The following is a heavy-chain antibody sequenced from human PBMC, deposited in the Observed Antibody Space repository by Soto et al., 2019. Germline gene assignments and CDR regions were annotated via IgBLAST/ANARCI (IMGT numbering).Heavy chain of an antibody. CDR2: IIPLFGTP. Sequence: QVQLVQSGAEVKSPGSSVKVSCKASGGTFRNDAFSWVRQAPGQGPEWVGGIIPLFGTPNYAQDFQGRVIITADESSSTTYLELTSLRSQDTAVYYCARERVREMATGGYFDRWCQGTLVTVSS. J-gene: IGHJ4*02. CDR3: ARERVREMATGGYFDR. V-gene: IGHV1-69*01. CDR1: GGTFRNDA. D-gene: IGHD5-12*01.